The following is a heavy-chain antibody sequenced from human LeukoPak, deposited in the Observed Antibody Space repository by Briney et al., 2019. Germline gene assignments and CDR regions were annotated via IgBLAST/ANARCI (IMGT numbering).Heavy chain of an antibody. J-gene: IGHJ4*02. Sequence: SETLSPTCAVYGGSFSGYYWSWLRQPPGKGLEWIGEINHSGSTNYNPSLKSRVTISVDTSKNQFSLKLSSVTAADTAVYYCARGVTLPGIAVAGTSLNYFDYWGQGTLVTVSS. V-gene: IGHV4-34*01. CDR2: INHSGST. CDR3: ARGVTLPGIAVAGTSLNYFDY. CDR1: GGSFSGYY. D-gene: IGHD6-19*01.